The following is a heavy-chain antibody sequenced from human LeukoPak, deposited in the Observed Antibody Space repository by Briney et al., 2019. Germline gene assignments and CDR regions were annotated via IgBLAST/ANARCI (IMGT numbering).Heavy chain of an antibody. J-gene: IGHJ4*02. V-gene: IGHV3-23*01. CDR2: ISSSGSGT. CDR1: GFTFSSFA. D-gene: IGHD4-23*01. CDR3: AKDIGETPAYFDY. Sequence: GGSLRLSCAASGFTFSSFAMSWVRQAPGKGLEWVSTISSSGSGTYYADSVKGRFTISRDNSNDALYLQMNGLRAEDTAVYYCAKDIGETPAYFDYWGQGTLVTVSS.